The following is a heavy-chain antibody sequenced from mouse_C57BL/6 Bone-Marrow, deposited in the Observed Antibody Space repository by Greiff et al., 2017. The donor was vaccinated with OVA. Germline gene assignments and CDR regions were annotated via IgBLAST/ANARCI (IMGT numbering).Heavy chain of an antibody. Sequence: VKLVESGAELARPGASVKLSCKASGYTFTSYGISWVKQRTGQGLEWIGEIYPRSGNTYYNEKFKGKATLTADKSSSTAYMELRSLTSEDSAVYFCARYGYCAMDYWGQGTSVTVSS. CDR2: IYPRSGNT. CDR1: GYTFTSYG. V-gene: IGHV1-81*01. D-gene: IGHD1-1*01. J-gene: IGHJ4*01. CDR3: ARYGYCAMDY.